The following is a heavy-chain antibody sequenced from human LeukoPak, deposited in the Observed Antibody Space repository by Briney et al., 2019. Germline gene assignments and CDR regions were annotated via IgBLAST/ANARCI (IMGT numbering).Heavy chain of an antibody. CDR3: ARGYSSSWYAPNYIDY. Sequence: GGSLRLSCAVTGFTFSSYGMHWVRQAPGKGLEWVAVIWYDGSNKYYADSVKGRFTISRDNSKNTLYLQMNSLRAAYTAVSYCARGYSSSWYAPNYIDYWGQGTLVTVSS. J-gene: IGHJ4*02. CDR1: GFTFSSYG. D-gene: IGHD6-13*01. CDR2: IWYDGSNK. V-gene: IGHV3-33*01.